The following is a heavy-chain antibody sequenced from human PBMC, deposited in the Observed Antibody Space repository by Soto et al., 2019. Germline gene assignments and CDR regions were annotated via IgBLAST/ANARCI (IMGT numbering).Heavy chain of an antibody. D-gene: IGHD3-10*01. V-gene: IGHV4-59*08. CDR1: VGSISSYY. Sequence: PSETLSLTCTVSVGSISSYYWSWIRQPPGKGLAWIGYIYYSGSTDYNPSLTSRVTISVDTSKNQFSLKLSSVTAADTAVCYCARQSGSGRSYYYYGMDVWGQGTTVTVS. J-gene: IGHJ6*02. CDR3: ARQSGSGRSYYYYGMDV. CDR2: IYYSGST.